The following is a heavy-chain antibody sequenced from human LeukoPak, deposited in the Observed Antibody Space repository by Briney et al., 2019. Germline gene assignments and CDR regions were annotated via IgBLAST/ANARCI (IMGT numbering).Heavy chain of an antibody. CDR3: ARDQSNLSPFDY. J-gene: IGHJ4*02. D-gene: IGHD3-16*02. Sequence: GGSLRLSCAASGFTFSSYSMNWVRQAPGKGLEWVAVIWYGGSNKYYADSVKGRFTISRDNSKNTLYLQMNSLRAEDTAVYYCARDQSNLSPFDYWGQGTLVTVSS. CDR1: GFTFSSYS. V-gene: IGHV3-33*08. CDR2: IWYGGSNK.